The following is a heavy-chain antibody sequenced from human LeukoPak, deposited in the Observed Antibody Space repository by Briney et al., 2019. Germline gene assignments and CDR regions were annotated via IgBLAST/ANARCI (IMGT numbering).Heavy chain of an antibody. Sequence: PGGSLRLSCAASGFTFSSYRMNWVRQAPGKGLEWVSYISSSSSTIYYADSVKGRFTISRDNAKNSLYLQMNSLRAEDTAVYYCARGLIVATYYFDYWGQGTLVTVSS. V-gene: IGHV3-48*01. CDR1: GFTFSSYR. CDR2: ISSSSSTI. CDR3: ARGLIVATYYFDY. D-gene: IGHD5-12*01. J-gene: IGHJ4*02.